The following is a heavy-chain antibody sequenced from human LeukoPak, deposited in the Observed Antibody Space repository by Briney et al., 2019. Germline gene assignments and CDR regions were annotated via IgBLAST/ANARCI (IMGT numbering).Heavy chain of an antibody. V-gene: IGHV3-23*01. CDR2: ISGSGGST. Sequence: GGSLRLSCAASGFTFSSYAMSWVRQAPGKGLGWVSAISGSGGSTYYADSVKGRSTISRDNSKNTLYLQMNSLRAEDTAVYYCAKEEGIAVAAPVTWGQGTLVTVSS. CDR3: AKEEGIAVAAPVT. D-gene: IGHD6-19*01. J-gene: IGHJ5*02. CDR1: GFTFSSYA.